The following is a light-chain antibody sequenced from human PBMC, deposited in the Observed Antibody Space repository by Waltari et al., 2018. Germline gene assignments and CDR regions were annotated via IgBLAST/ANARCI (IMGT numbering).Light chain of an antibody. J-gene: IGKJ2*01. CDR1: QSVLRSSNNKNF. CDR2: WAS. V-gene: IGKV4-1*01. CDR3: QQSYSAPYT. Sequence: DIVMNQSPDFLAVSLGERTTINCKSSQSVLRSSNNKNFLAWYQQKAGQPPKLLIYWASTRESGVPDRFSGSGSGTDFTLTISSLRAEDVAVYYCQQSYSAPYTSGQGTKLEI.